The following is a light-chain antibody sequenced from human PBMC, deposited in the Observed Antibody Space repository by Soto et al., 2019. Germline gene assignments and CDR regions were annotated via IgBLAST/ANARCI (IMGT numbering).Light chain of an antibody. Sequence: EIVLTQSPGTLSLSPGERATLYCRASQSVSSSYLAWYQQKPGQAPRLLIYGASSRATGIPDRFSGSGSGTDFTLTISRLEPEDFAVYSCQQYGFSPISFGQGTRLEIK. J-gene: IGKJ5*01. V-gene: IGKV3-20*01. CDR3: QQYGFSPIS. CDR2: GAS. CDR1: QSVSSSY.